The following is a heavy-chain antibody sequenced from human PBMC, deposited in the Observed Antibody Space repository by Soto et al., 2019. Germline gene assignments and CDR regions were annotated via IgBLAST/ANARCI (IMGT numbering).Heavy chain of an antibody. CDR1: GGSISSYY. D-gene: IGHD3-22*01. Sequence: QVQLQESGPGLVKPSETLSLTCTVSGGSISSYYWTWIRQPPGKGLEWIGYIDYSGSTNYNPSLRSRVTISVDTSRHQFSLKLSSVTAADTAMYYCASRSSGYYYGMDVWGQGTTVTVSS. CDR3: ASRSSGYYYGMDV. J-gene: IGHJ6*02. V-gene: IGHV4-59*08. CDR2: IDYSGST.